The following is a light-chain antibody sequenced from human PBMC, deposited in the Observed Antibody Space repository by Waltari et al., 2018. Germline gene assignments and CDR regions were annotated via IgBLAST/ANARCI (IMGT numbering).Light chain of an antibody. V-gene: IGLV1-51*01. J-gene: IGLJ2*01. Sequence: QSVLTQPPSVSAASGQKVTISCSGSSPNSGKNYVSWYQQFPGTAPKLLIYEDDKRASGSSGRFSGSKSGTSATLDIHGLQTGDEADYYCGTWDSSMSVGVLGGGTKVTVL. CDR1: SPNSGKNY. CDR3: GTWDSSMSVGV. CDR2: EDD.